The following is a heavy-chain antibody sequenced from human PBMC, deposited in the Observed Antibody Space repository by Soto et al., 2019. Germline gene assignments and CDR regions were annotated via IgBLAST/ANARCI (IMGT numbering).Heavy chain of an antibody. D-gene: IGHD1-26*01. CDR3: AKEGGIVENGDY. CDR1: GFTFNTYA. V-gene: IGHV3-23*01. J-gene: IGHJ4*02. Sequence: EVQLLESGGGLVQPGGSLRLSCAASGFTFNTYAMSWVRQAPGKGLEWVSAISPNGGRTYYADSVKGRFTISRDNSKNTLYLQMNSLRAEDTALYYCAKEGGIVENGDYWGQGTLVTVSS. CDR2: ISPNGGRT.